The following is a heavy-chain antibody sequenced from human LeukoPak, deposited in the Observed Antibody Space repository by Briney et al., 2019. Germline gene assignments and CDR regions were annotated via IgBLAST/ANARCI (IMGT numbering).Heavy chain of an antibody. CDR3: AKGVSPYSSSLGY. D-gene: IGHD6-6*01. CDR2: INPNSGGT. V-gene: IGHV1-2*02. CDR1: GYTFTGYY. J-gene: IGHJ4*02. Sequence: ASVKVSCKASGYTFTGYYMHWVRQAPGQGLEWMGWINPNSGGTNYAQKFQGRVTMTRDTSISTAYMELSRLRSDDTAVYYCAKGVSPYSSSLGYWGQGTLVTVSS.